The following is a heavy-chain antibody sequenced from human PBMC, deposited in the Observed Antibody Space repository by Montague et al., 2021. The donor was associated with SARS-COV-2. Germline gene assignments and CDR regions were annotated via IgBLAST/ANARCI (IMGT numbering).Heavy chain of an antibody. J-gene: IGHJ4*02. CDR3: ARAGRPGGSREYYLDS. Sequence: SETLSLTCAVSGGSFTDYFWGWLRQPPGTRLEWIGEVYYTGSNNYSPSLKSRVTISLDTSRNQLSLRLTSVTAADTGLYYCARAGRPGGSREYYLDSWGPGTLVTVSS. CDR2: VYYTGSN. V-gene: IGHV4-34*01. CDR1: GGSFTDYF. D-gene: IGHD1-26*01.